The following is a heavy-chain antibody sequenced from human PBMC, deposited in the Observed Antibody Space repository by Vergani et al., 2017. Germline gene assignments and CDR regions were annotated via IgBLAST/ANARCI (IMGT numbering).Heavy chain of an antibody. CDR2: ISYDGSNK. Sequence: QVQLVESGGGVVQPGRSLRLSCAASGFTFSSYGMHWVRQAPGKGLEWVAVISYDGSNKYYADSVKGRFTISRDNSKNTLYLQMNSLRAEDTAVYYCARAADPYCSSTSCYAGYFDYWGQGTLVTVSS. CDR1: GFTFSSYG. V-gene: IGHV3-30*03. CDR3: ARAADPYCSSTSCYAGYFDY. D-gene: IGHD2-2*01. J-gene: IGHJ4*02.